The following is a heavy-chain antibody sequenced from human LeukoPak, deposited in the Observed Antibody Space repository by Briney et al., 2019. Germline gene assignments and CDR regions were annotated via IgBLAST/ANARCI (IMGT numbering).Heavy chain of an antibody. D-gene: IGHD3-22*01. CDR2: ISAYNGNT. CDR1: GYTFTSYG. J-gene: IGHJ3*02. V-gene: IGHV1-18*01. Sequence: ASVKVSCKASGYTFTSYGISWVRQAPGQGLEWMGWISAYNGNTNYAQKLQGRVTMTTDTSTSTAYMELRSLRSDDTAVYYCAREADHYDSSGYYPDAFDIWGQGTMVTVSS. CDR3: AREADHYDSSGYYPDAFDI.